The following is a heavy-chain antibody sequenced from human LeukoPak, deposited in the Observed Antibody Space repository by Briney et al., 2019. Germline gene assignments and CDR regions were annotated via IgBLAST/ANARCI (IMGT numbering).Heavy chain of an antibody. CDR2: IYSGGST. J-gene: IGHJ4*02. Sequence: GGSLRLSCAASGFTVSSNYMSWVRQAPGKGLEWVSVIYSGGSTYYADSVKGRFTISRHKSKNTLYLQMNSLRAEDTAVYYCARDPTLHSLWLNYWGQGTLVTVSS. V-gene: IGHV3-53*04. D-gene: IGHD5-18*01. CDR3: ARDPTLHSLWLNY. CDR1: GFTVSSNY.